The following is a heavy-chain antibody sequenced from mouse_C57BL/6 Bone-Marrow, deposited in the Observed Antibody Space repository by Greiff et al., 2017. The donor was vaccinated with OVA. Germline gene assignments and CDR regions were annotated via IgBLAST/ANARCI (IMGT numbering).Heavy chain of an antibody. J-gene: IGHJ1*03. CDR3: ARLLRYLLKYFDV. V-gene: IGHV1-64*01. CDR1: GYTFTSYW. D-gene: IGHD1-1*01. Sequence: QVQLQQSGAELVKPGASVKLSCKASGYTFTSYWMHWVKQRPGQGLEWIGMIHPNSGSTNYNEKFKSKATLTVDKSSSTAYMQLSSLTSEDSAVYYCARLLRYLLKYFDVWGTGTTVTVSS. CDR2: IHPNSGST.